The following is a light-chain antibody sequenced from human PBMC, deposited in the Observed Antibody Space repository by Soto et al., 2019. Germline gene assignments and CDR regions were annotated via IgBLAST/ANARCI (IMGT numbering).Light chain of an antibody. Sequence: DIQMTQSPSDMSASVGDRVTITCRASQDISNFLVWFQQRPGKVPKRLMYSANRLESGVPSRFSGSGSGTEFTLTISSLQSEDFATYYCLQHKSYPRKFGQVTKV. J-gene: IGKJ1*01. CDR1: QDISNF. V-gene: IGKV1-17*03. CDR3: LQHKSYPRK. CDR2: SAN.